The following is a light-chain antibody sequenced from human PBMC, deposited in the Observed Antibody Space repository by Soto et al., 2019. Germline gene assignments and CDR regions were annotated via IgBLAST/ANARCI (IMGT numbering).Light chain of an antibody. J-gene: IGLJ2*01. CDR1: SGHSSYS. Sequence: QPVLTQSPSASASLGASVKLTCTLSSGHSSYSIAWHQQQPEKGPRYLMKVSIDGSHSQGDGIPDRFSGSSSGTERYLTISSLQSEDEADYFCQSCGTGVAVFGGGTKVTGL. CDR3: QSCGTGVAV. CDR2: VSIDGSH. V-gene: IGLV4-69*01.